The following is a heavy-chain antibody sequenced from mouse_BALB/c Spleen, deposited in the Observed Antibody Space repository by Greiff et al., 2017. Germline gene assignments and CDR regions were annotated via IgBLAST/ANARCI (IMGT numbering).Heavy chain of an antibody. Sequence: LQQSGAELVKPGASVKMSCKASGYTFTSYNMHWVKQTPGQGLEWIGAIYPGNGDTSYNQKFKGKATLTADKSSSTAYMQLSSLTSEDSAVYYCARPLDSSGYPYAMDYWGQGTSVTVSS. V-gene: IGHV1-12*01. CDR1: GYTFTSYN. CDR3: ARPLDSSGYPYAMDY. J-gene: IGHJ4*01. D-gene: IGHD3-2*01. CDR2: IYPGNGDT.